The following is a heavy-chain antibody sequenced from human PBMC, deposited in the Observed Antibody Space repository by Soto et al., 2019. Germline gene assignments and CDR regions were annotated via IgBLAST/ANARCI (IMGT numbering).Heavy chain of an antibody. D-gene: IGHD2-15*01. Sequence: DSVQVSCKASGYTFTSNGISWVRQAPGQGLEWMGWISAYNGNTNYAQKLQGRVTMTTDTSTSTAYMELRSPRSDDTAVYYCARLVDGSGCSCYLDPYYYYRMDFWGKGTKFTVAA. CDR2: ISAYNGNT. J-gene: IGHJ6*04. CDR3: ARLVDGSGCSCYLDPYYYYRMDF. V-gene: IGHV1-18*01. CDR1: GYTFTSNG.